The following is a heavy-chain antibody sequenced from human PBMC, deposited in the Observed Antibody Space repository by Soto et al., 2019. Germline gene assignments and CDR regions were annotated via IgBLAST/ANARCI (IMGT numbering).Heavy chain of an antibody. V-gene: IGHV1-3*01. J-gene: IGHJ5*02. CDR3: ARGIWVRGIIGFNWFDP. D-gene: IGHD3-10*01. CDR1: GYTFTGYA. CDR2: INAGNGNT. Sequence: ASVKVSCKASGYTFTGYAMHWVRQAPGQRLEWMGWINAGNGNTKYSQKFQGRVTITRDTSASTAYMELSSLRSEDTAVYYCARGIWVRGIIGFNWFDPWGQGTLVTVSS.